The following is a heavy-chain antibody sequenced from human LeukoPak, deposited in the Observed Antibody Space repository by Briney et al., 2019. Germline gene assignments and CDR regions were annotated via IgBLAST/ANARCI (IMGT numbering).Heavy chain of an antibody. CDR2: INPSGGST. CDR3: ASQDPPFMITFGGPPWSHYGMDV. CDR1: GYTFTSYY. J-gene: IGHJ6*02. D-gene: IGHD3-16*01. Sequence: ASVKVSCKASGYTFTSYYMRWVRQAPGQGLEWMGIINPSGGSTSYAQKFQGRVTMTRDTSTSTVYMELSSLRSEDTAVYYCASQDPPFMITFGGPPWSHYGMDVWGQGNTVTVSS. V-gene: IGHV1-46*03.